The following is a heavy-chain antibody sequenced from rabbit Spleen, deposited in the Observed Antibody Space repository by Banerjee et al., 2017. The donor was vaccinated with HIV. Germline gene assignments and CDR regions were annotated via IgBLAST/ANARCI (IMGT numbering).Heavy chain of an antibody. D-gene: IGHD4-1*01. CDR1: GFSFSSTYY. V-gene: IGHV1S40*01. Sequence: QSLEESGGDLVKPGASLTLTCTASGFSFSSTYYMCWVRQPPGKGLEWIACIVVGSGGFTYSANWAKGRFTISKTSSTTVTLQMTSLTAADTATYFCARDSGTSFSSYGMDLWGPGTLVTVS. CDR3: ARDSGTSFSSYGMDL. CDR2: IVVGSGGFT. J-gene: IGHJ6*01.